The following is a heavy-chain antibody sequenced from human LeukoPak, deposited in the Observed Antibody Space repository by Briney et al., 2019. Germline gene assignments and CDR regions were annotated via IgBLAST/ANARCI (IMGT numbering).Heavy chain of an antibody. J-gene: IGHJ4*02. D-gene: IGHD5-12*01. CDR3: ARVLSRSLHIDDFDY. Sequence: ASVKVSCKASGYTFTGYYIHWVRQAPGQGLEWMGWINPNSGGTNYAQKFQGRVTMTRDTSISTAYMGLSRLRSDDTAVYYCARVLSRSLHIDDFDYWGQGTLVTVSS. V-gene: IGHV1-2*02. CDR2: INPNSGGT. CDR1: GYTFTGYY.